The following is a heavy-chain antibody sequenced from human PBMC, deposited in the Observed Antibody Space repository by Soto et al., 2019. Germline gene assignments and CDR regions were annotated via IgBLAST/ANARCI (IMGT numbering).Heavy chain of an antibody. D-gene: IGHD2-15*01. CDR3: ARVGHDIVVVVAATYFDY. Sequence: QVQLVESGGGLVKPGGSLRLSCAASGFTFSDYYMSWIRQAPGKGLEWVSYISSSGSTIYYADSVKGRFTISRDNAKNSLYLQMNSLGAEDTVVYYCARVGHDIVVVVAATYFDYWGQGTLVTVSS. V-gene: IGHV3-11*01. CDR2: ISSSGSTI. J-gene: IGHJ4*02. CDR1: GFTFSDYY.